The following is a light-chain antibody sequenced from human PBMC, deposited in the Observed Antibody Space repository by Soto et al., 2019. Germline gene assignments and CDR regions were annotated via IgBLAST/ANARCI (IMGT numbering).Light chain of an antibody. V-gene: IGKV1-5*01. CDR3: QQYNIFWT. CDR1: QSISSW. Sequence: LQMTQSPSTLSASVGDRVTITCRASQSISSWLAWYQQKPGEAPKLLIYDVSRLESGVPSRFSGGGSETEFTLTISSLQPDDYATYYCQQYNIFWTFGQGTKVDIK. J-gene: IGKJ1*01. CDR2: DVS.